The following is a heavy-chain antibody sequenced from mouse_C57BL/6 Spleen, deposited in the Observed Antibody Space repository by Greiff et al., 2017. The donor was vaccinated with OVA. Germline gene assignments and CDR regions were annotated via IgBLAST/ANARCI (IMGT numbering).Heavy chain of an antibody. J-gene: IGHJ2*01. CDR3: TRYGNYYFDY. Sequence: QVQLKESGPGLVQPSQSLSITCTVSGYSLTSYGVHWVRQSPGKGLEWLGVIWSGGSTDNNAAFISRLGISKDNSKIQVFFKMNSLQADDTAIYYCTRYGNYYFDYWGQGTTLTVSS. CDR2: IWSGGST. CDR1: GYSLTSYG. V-gene: IGHV2-2*01. D-gene: IGHD2-1*01.